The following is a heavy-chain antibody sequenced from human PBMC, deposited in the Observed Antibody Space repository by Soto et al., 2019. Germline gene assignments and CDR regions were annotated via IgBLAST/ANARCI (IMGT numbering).Heavy chain of an antibody. CDR3: ARDVGYSSTWEI. V-gene: IGHV1-18*01. CDR1: GYTFTSYG. J-gene: IGHJ3*02. Sequence: QVQLVQSGAEVKKPGASVKVSCKASGYTFTSYGITWVRQAPGQGLEWMGWISAYNGNTNYAQKLQGXVXXXTXXSTSTAYMELRSLRSDDTAVYYCARDVGYSSTWEIWGQGTMVTVSS. D-gene: IGHD6-13*01. CDR2: ISAYNGNT.